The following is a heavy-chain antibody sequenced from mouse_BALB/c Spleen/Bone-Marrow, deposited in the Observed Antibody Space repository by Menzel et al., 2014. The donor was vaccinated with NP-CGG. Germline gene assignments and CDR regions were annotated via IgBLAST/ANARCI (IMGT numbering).Heavy chain of an antibody. CDR2: IAPGSGST. CDR1: GYTFTSYW. J-gene: IGHJ1*01. Sequence: DLVKPGASVKLSCKASGYTFTSYWINWIKRRPGQGLEWIGRIAPGSGSTYYNEMFKGKATLTVDTSSGTAYIQLSSLSSEDSAVYFCARSRDGYFDVWGAGTTVTVSS. V-gene: IGHV1S41*01. CDR3: ARSRDGYFDV.